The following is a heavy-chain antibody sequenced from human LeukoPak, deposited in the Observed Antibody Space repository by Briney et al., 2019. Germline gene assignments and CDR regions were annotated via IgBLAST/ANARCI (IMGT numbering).Heavy chain of an antibody. D-gene: IGHD3-10*01. J-gene: IGHJ4*01. CDR1: GYSFADYW. CDR3: ARQSRDGSKTRGYYFDY. CDR2: FYPGDSDT. Sequence: GESLKISCKASGYSFADYWIGWVRQMPGKGLEWMGIFYPGDSDTRYSPSFQGQVTISADKSISTVYLQWSSLKASDTAMYYCARQSRDGSKTRGYYFDYWGQEPWSPSP. V-gene: IGHV5-51*01.